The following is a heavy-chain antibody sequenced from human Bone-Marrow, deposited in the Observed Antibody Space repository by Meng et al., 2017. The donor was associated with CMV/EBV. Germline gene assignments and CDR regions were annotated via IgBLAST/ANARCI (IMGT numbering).Heavy chain of an antibody. CDR3: AHRRRYFDWSNWFDP. CDR2: IYWDDDK. J-gene: IGHJ5*02. CDR1: GGSISSYYW. V-gene: IGHV2-5*08. D-gene: IGHD3-9*01. Sequence: QESGPGLVKPSETLSLPCTVSGGSISSYYWSWIRQPPGKALEWLALIYWDDDKRYSPSLKSRLTITKDTSKNQVVLTMTNMDPVDTATYYCAHRRRYFDWSNWFDPWGQGTLVTVSS.